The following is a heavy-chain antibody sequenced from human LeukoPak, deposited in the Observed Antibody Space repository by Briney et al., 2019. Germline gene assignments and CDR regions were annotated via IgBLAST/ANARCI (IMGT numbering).Heavy chain of an antibody. J-gene: IGHJ2*01. CDR3: ARDNLSPYWYFDL. CDR2: IKQDGSEK. D-gene: IGHD1-14*01. CDR1: GFTFSSYW. Sequence: GGSLRLSCAASGFTFSSYWMSWVRQAPGKGLEWVANIKQDGSEKYYVDSVKGRFTISRDNAKNSLYLQMDSLRDEDTAVYYCARDNLSPYWYFDLWGRGTLVTVSS. V-gene: IGHV3-7*01.